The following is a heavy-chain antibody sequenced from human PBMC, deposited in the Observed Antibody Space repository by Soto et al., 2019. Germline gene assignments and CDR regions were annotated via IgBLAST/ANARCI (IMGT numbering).Heavy chain of an antibody. V-gene: IGHV4-61*01. CDR3: ATRYYYDSSGYYLEAFDI. J-gene: IGHJ3*02. D-gene: IGHD3-22*01. CDR1: GGSVSSGSYY. CDR2: IYYSGST. Sequence: QVQLQESGPGLVKPSETLSLTCTVSGGSVSSGSYYWSWFRRPPGKGLEWIGYIYYSGSTNYNPSLKSRVTISVDTSKNQFSLKLSSVTAADTAVYYCATRYYYDSSGYYLEAFDIWGQGTMVTVSS.